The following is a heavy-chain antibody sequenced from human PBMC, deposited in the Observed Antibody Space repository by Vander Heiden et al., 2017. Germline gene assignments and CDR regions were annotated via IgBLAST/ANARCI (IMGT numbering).Heavy chain of an antibody. J-gene: IGHJ5*02. V-gene: IGHV3-21*01. CDR1: GFTFSSYS. CDR3: ARDHVGATTGPLNTKAYNWFDP. Sequence: EVQLVESGGGLVKPGGSLRLSCAASGFTFSSYSMNWVRQAPGKGLEWVSSISSSSSYIYYADSVKGRFTISRDNAKNSLYLQMNSLRAEDTAVYYCARDHVGATTGPLNTKAYNWFDPWGQGTLVTVSS. CDR2: ISSSSSYI. D-gene: IGHD1-26*01.